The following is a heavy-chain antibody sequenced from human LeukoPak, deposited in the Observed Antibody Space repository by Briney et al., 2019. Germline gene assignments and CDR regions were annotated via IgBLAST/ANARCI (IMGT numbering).Heavy chain of an antibody. Sequence: PSETLSLTCTVSGGSISSYYWSWIRQPPGKGLELIGYIYYTGSTNYNPALKSRVTISVDTSNNQFSLKLSSVTAADTAVYYCASLTTVTQGYFDYWGQGTLVTVSS. CDR2: IYYTGST. V-gene: IGHV4-59*08. CDR3: ASLTTVTQGYFDY. D-gene: IGHD4-17*01. CDR1: GGSISSYY. J-gene: IGHJ4*02.